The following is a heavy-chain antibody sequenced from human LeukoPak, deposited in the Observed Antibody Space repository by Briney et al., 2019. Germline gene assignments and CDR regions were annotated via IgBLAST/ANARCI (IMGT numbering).Heavy chain of an antibody. Sequence: ASQTLSLTCTVSGGSISSGSYYWSWIRQPAGKGLEWIGRIYTSGSTNYNPSLKSRVTISVDTSKNQFSLKLSSVTAADTAVYYRARHPYTMVRGVMRFDYWGQGTLVTVSS. D-gene: IGHD3-10*01. V-gene: IGHV4-61*02. CDR3: ARHPYTMVRGVMRFDY. J-gene: IGHJ4*02. CDR2: IYTSGST. CDR1: GGSISSGSYY.